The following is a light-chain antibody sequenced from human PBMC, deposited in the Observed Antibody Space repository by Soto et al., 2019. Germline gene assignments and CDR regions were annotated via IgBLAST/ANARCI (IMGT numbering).Light chain of an antibody. Sequence: DIRMTQSRSSLSASVGDRVTSACRASQGISNYLAWYQQKPGKAPELLIYAASTLQSGVPSRFSGSGSGTDFTLTISSLQPEDVATYYCQKYNHAPTFGGGTKVEIK. CDR1: QGISNY. J-gene: IGKJ4*01. CDR2: AAS. CDR3: QKYNHAPT. V-gene: IGKV1-27*01.